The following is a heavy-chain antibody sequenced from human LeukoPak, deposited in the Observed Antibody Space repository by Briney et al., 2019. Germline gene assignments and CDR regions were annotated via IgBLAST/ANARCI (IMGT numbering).Heavy chain of an antibody. V-gene: IGHV4-39*01. CDR3: ARLPSSSPYYFDY. D-gene: IGHD6-13*01. CDR1: GGSISSSSYY. J-gene: IGHJ4*02. CDR2: IYYSGST. Sequence: SETLSLTCTVSGGSISSSSYYWGWIRQPPGKGLEWIGSIYYSGSTYYNPSLKSRVTISVDTSKNQFSLKLSSVTAADTAVYYCARLPSSSPYYFDYWGQGTLVTVSS.